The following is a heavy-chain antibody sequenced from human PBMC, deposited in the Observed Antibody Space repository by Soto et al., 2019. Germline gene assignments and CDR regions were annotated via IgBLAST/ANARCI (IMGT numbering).Heavy chain of an antibody. Sequence: SETLSLTCTVPGGSITSSSYYWGWIRQPPGKGLEWIGGIYYSGRSYYNPSLKSRVTMSVDTSKNQFSLTLNSVTAADAAVYYCARQRTTVVTQAYFDHWGQGTLVTVSS. D-gene: IGHD4-17*01. CDR1: GGSITSSSYY. J-gene: IGHJ4*02. CDR2: IYYSGRS. V-gene: IGHV4-39*01. CDR3: ARQRTTVVTQAYFDH.